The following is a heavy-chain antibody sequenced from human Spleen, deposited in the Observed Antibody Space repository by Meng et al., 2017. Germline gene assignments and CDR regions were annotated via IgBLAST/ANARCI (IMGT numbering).Heavy chain of an antibody. CDR2: LGAHDGDT. V-gene: IGHV1-18*01. Sequence: QVQPVPSGPEVKKPGASVKVSCKASDYTCTGYGVSWVRQAPGQGLEWMAWLGAHDGDTSHAPKFQGRVTVSADRPTATAYMELRSLRSDDTAVYYCARGTPGRSYSDYWGQGTLVTVSS. J-gene: IGHJ4*02. CDR3: ARGTPGRSYSDY. CDR1: DYTCTGYG. D-gene: IGHD3-10*01.